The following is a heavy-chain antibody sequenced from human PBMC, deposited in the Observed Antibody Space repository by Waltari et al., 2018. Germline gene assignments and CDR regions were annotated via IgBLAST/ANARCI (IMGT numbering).Heavy chain of an antibody. CDR2: IHHSGST. CDR1: GYSFTSYW. V-gene: IGHV5-51*01. CDR3: ARHDAFDI. Sequence: EVQLVQSGAEVKKPGESLKISCKGSGYSFTSYWIGWVRQMPGKGLEWIGSIHHSGSTYYNPSLMTRVTISLDTSKNQFSLKMTSVTAADTAMYYCARHDAFDIWGQGTMVTVSS. J-gene: IGHJ3*02.